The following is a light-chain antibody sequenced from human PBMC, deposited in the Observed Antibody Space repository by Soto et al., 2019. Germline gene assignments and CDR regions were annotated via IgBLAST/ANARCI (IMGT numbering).Light chain of an antibody. V-gene: IGLV2-14*01. J-gene: IGLJ1*01. CDR3: ASYTTSSNYV. Sequence: QSVLTQPASVSGSPGQSITISCTESSSDVGAYNYVSWYQQHPGKAPKLMIYDVSNRPSGVSNRFSGSKSGNTASLTISGIQAEDEADYYCASYTTSSNYVFGTGTKVTV. CDR1: SSDVGAYNY. CDR2: DVS.